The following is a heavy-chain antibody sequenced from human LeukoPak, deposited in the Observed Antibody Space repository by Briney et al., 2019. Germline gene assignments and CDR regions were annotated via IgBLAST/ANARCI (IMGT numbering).Heavy chain of an antibody. D-gene: IGHD3-10*01. Sequence: GGSLRLSCAASGFTFSFNAMSWVRQAPGHGLQGVSTITGGGTGTYYADSVKGRFTMARDNTKMTLYLRMNSPRAEDTAVYYCAKEEAIGAGEESHYYGMDVWGQGTTVTVSS. CDR3: AKEEAIGAGEESHYYGMDV. V-gene: IGHV3-23*01. CDR2: ITGGGTGT. CDR1: GFTFSFNA. J-gene: IGHJ6*02.